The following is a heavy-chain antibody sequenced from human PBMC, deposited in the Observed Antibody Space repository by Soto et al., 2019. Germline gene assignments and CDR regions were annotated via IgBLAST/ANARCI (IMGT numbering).Heavy chain of an antibody. CDR3: ARGHYFGGVFDY. D-gene: IGHD3-16*01. CDR2: IYYSGST. J-gene: IGHJ4*02. V-gene: IGHV4-31*03. Sequence: QVQLQESGPGLVKPSQTLSLTCTVSGGSISSGGYYWSWIRQHPGKGLEWIGYIYYSGSTYYNPSLKSRVTISVDTSKNQFSLKLSSVSAADTAEYYCARGHYFGGVFDYWGQGTLVTVSS. CDR1: GGSISSGGYY.